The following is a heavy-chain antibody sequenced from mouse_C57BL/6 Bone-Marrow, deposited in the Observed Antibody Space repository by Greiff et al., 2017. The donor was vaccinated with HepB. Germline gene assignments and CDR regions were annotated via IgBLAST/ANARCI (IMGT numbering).Heavy chain of an antibody. V-gene: IGHV5-2*01. J-gene: IGHJ1*03. Sequence: EVMLVDSGGGLVQPGESLKLSCESNEYEFPSHDMSWVRKTPEKRLELVAAINSDGGSTYYPDTMERRFIISRDNTKKTLYLEMSSLRSEDTALYYCARVYDGYWYFDVWGTGTTVTVSS. CDR2: INSDGGST. D-gene: IGHD2-3*01. CDR1: EYEFPSHD. CDR3: ARVYDGYWYFDV.